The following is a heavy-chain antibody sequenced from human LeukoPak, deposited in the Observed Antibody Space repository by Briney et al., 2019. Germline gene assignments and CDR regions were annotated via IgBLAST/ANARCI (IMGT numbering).Heavy chain of an antibody. CDR3: ARSGSLGTFDI. Sequence: GESLKISCKGSGYSFTNYWIGWVRQMPGKGLEWMVIIYPGDSDTRYSPSFQGQVTISADKSISTAYLQWSSLRASETAMYYCARSGSLGTFDIWGQGTLATVSS. CDR1: GYSFTNYW. V-gene: IGHV5-51*01. J-gene: IGHJ3*02. D-gene: IGHD1-26*01. CDR2: IYPGDSDT.